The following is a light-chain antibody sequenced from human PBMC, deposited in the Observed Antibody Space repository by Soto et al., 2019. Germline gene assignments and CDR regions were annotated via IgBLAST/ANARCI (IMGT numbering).Light chain of an antibody. CDR3: HQYNNWPPWT. J-gene: IGKJ1*01. V-gene: IGKV3-15*01. CDR2: GAS. CDR1: HRISNN. Sequence: EIVMTQSPATLSVSPGERVTLSCRASHRISNNLAWYQQKPGQAPRLLIYGASTRATGIPARFSGSGSETEFTLTISSLQSEDFAVYYCHQYNNWPPWTFGQGTKVEIK.